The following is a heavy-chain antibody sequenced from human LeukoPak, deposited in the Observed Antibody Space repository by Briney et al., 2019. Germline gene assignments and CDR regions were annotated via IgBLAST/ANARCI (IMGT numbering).Heavy chain of an antibody. V-gene: IGHV3-9*01. J-gene: IGHJ5*02. CDR1: GFTFDDYA. Sequence: PGRSLRLSCAASGFTFDDYAMHWVRQAPGKCLEWVSGISWNSGSIGYADSVKGRFTISRDNAKNSLYLQMNSLRAEDTALYYCAKARGIAAQFDPWGQGTLVTVSS. CDR3: AKARGIAAQFDP. D-gene: IGHD6-13*01. CDR2: ISWNSGSI.